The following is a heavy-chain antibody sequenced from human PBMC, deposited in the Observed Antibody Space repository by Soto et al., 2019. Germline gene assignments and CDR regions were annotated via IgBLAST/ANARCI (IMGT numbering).Heavy chain of an antibody. V-gene: IGHV4-59*01. J-gene: IGHJ4*02. D-gene: IGHD1-26*01. CDR2: IYYSGST. CDR3: ARRYRGNFEF. Sequence: SETLSLTCTVSGGSISSYYWSWIRQPPGKGLEWIGYIYYSGSTNYNPSLKSRVTISVDTSKNQFSLKLSSVTAADTAVYYCARRYRGNFEFWGQGTLVNVS. CDR1: GGSISSYY.